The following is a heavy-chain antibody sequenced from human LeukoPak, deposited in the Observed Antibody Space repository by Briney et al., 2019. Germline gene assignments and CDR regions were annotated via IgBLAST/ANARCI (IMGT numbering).Heavy chain of an antibody. D-gene: IGHD3-10*01. CDR1: GFTFSSYA. CDR3: AKYFASGSYYKLPH. CDR2: ISGSGAYT. V-gene: IGHV3-23*01. Sequence: GSLRLSCAASGFTFSSYAMSWVRQAPGKGLEWVSTISGSGAYTYYADSVKGRFTISRDNPKNTLYLQMNSLRAEDTAVYYCAKYFASGSYYKLPHWGQGTLVTVSS. J-gene: IGHJ1*01.